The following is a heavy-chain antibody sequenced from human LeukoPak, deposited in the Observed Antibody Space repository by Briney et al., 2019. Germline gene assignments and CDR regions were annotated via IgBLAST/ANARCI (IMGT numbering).Heavy chain of an antibody. J-gene: IGHJ4*02. CDR1: GYTFTGYY. V-gene: IGHV1-2*02. CDR2: INPNSGGT. D-gene: IGHD3-22*01. Sequence: ASVKVSCKASGYTFTGYYMHWVRQAPGRGLEWMGWINPNSGGTNYAQKFQGRVTMTRDTSISTAYMELSRLRSDDTAVYYCAKARYYYDSSGYYYYFDYWGQGTLVTVSS. CDR3: AKARYYYDSSGYYYYFDY.